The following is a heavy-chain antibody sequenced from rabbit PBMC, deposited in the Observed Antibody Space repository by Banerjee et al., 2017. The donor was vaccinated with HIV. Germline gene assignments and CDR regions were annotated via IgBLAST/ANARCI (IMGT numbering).Heavy chain of an antibody. Sequence: QLEESGGGLVKPEGSLTLTCKASGFTLNNYWMSWVRQAPGKGLEWIGYIDPIFGTTHYASWVNGRFTISSDNAQNTVDLQLNSLTAADTATYFCARDRGSGWDDAFDPWGPGTLVTVS. D-gene: IGHD4-1*01. CDR2: IDPIFGTT. J-gene: IGHJ2*01. CDR1: GFTLNNYW. V-gene: IGHV1S7*01. CDR3: ARDRGSGWDDAFDP.